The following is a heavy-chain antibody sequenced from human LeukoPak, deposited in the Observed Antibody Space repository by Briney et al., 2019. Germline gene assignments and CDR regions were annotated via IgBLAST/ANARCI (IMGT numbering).Heavy chain of an antibody. J-gene: IGHJ6*03. D-gene: IGHD3-9*01. CDR2: ISSSSSTI. CDR3: AKGGIRDFDWLEGDYYYYYMDV. CDR1: GFTFSSYS. Sequence: GGSMRLSCAATGFTFSSYSMNWVRQAPGKGLESFSYISSSSSTIYYDDYVKGRCTISRDNAKNSLYLQMNSLRAEDTVLYYRAKGGIRDFDWLEGDYYYYYMDVWGKGTTVTISS. V-gene: IGHV3-48*01.